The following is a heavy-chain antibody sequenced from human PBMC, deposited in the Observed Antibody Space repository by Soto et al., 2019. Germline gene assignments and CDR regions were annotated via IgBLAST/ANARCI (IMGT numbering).Heavy chain of an antibody. CDR2: IYSGGST. CDR3: ATSVAGSDFWAAFDY. J-gene: IGHJ4*02. CDR1: GFTVSSNY. Sequence: EVQLVESGGGLVQPGGSLRLSCAASGFTVSSNYMSWVRQAPGKGLEWVSVIYSGGSTYYADSVKGRFTISRDNSKNTLYLQMNSLRDEDTAVYYCATSVAGSDFWAAFDYWGQGTLVTVSS. D-gene: IGHD3-3*01. V-gene: IGHV3-66*01.